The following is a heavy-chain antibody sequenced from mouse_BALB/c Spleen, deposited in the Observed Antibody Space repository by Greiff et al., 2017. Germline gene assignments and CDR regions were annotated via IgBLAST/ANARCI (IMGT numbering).Heavy chain of an antibody. V-gene: IGHV2-9*02. D-gene: IGHD1-1*01. CDR2: IWAGGST. J-gene: IGHJ4*01. CDR1: GFSLTSYG. CDR3: ARVLQYYGSSHYYAMDY. Sequence: VMLVESGPGLVAPSQSLSITCTVSGFSLTSYGVHWVRQPPGKGLEWLGVIWAGGSTNYNSALMSRLSISKDHSKSQVFLKMNSLQTDDTAMYYCARVLQYYGSSHYYAMDYWGQGTSVTVSS.